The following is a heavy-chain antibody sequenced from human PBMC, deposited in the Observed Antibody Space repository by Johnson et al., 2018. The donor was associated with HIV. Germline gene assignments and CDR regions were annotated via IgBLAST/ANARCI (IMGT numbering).Heavy chain of an antibody. Sequence: VQLVESGGGLVQPGGSLRLSCAASGFTVSSNYMSWVRQAPGNGLEWVSVIYSGGSTYYADSVKGRFSISRDNSKNTLYLQMNSLRAEDTAVYYCARDAGVDDAFDIWGQGTMVTVSS. J-gene: IGHJ3*02. V-gene: IGHV3-66*01. CDR2: IYSGGST. CDR1: GFTVSSNY. D-gene: IGHD3-3*01. CDR3: ARDAGVDDAFDI.